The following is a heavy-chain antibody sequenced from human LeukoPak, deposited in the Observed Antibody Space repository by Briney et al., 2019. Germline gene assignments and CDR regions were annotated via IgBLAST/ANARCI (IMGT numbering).Heavy chain of an antibody. CDR2: IKEDGSQK. J-gene: IGHJ4*02. V-gene: IGHV3-7*02. Sequence: GGSLRLSCAASGFTFSSYWMSWVRQAPGKGLEWVAHIKEDGSQKDYVDSVKGRFTISRDNAKNSLYLQMNYLRDDDTAVYYCAKKMNTGSARGAFDYWGQGTLVIVSS. CDR1: GFTFSSYW. D-gene: IGHD1-1*01. CDR3: AKKMNTGSARGAFDY.